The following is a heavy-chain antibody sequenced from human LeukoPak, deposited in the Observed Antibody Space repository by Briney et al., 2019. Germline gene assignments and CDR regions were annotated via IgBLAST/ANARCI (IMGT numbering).Heavy chain of an antibody. CDR3: AKDGGSSSTYASY. Sequence: SLKISCAASGFTFSSYGMHWVRQAPGKGLEWVAVISYDGSKKYYADSVKGRFTISRDNSKNTLYLQMNSLRAEDTAVYNCAKDGGSSSTYASYWGQGTLVTVSS. CDR2: ISYDGSKK. V-gene: IGHV3-30*18. J-gene: IGHJ4*02. D-gene: IGHD2-2*01. CDR1: GFTFSSYG.